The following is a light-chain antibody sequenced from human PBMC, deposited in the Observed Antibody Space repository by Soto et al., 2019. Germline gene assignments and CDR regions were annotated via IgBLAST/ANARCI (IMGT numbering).Light chain of an antibody. V-gene: IGKV3-20*01. CDR3: QHYVTSLTT. CDR1: QSISSSY. CDR2: GAS. Sequence: EIVLTQSPGTLSLSPGKRATLSCRASQSISSSYLAWYQQRPGQAPRLLIYGASSRATGIPDRFSGSGSGTEFTLTISRLEPEDFAVYYCQHYVTSLTTFGQGTKVDIK. J-gene: IGKJ1*01.